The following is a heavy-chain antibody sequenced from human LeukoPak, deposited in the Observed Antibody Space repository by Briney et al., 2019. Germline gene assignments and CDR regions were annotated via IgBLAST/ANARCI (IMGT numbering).Heavy chain of an antibody. J-gene: IGHJ4*02. V-gene: IGHV3-9*01. D-gene: IGHD2-21*01. CDR3: AKEGSLAYCGGDCYGGAYYFDY. Sequence: PGGSLRLSCAASGFTFDDYAMHWVRQAPGKGLEWVSGISWNSGSIGYADSVKGRFTISRDNAKNSLYLQMNSLRAEDTALYYCAKEGSLAYCGGDCYGGAYYFDYWGQGTLVTVSS. CDR2: ISWNSGSI. CDR1: GFTFDDYA.